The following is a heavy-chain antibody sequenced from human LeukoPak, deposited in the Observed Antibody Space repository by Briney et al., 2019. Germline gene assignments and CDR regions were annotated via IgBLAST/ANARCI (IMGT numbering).Heavy chain of an antibody. Sequence: GGSLRLSCAAAGFTFDDYGMSWGRQAPGKVPEWVSGINWDVGSTVYADSVKGRLTISRDNAKNSLYVQMTSLRAEDTALYYCARWADYDSSEDYYYRMDVWGQGTTVTVSS. CDR2: INWDVGST. J-gene: IGHJ6*02. CDR1: GFTFDDYG. D-gene: IGHD3-22*01. CDR3: ARWADYDSSEDYYYRMDV. V-gene: IGHV3-20*04.